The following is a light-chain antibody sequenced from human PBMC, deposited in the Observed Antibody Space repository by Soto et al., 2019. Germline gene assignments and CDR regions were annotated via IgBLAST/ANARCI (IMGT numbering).Light chain of an antibody. CDR2: DTS. J-gene: IGKJ1*01. Sequence: EIVLTQSPDTLSLSPGERATLSCRASQSVPNSRLAWYQQKPGQAPSLVISDTSIRATGIPDRFSGSGSGTDFSLIIGRLEPEDFATYFCLQHKSYPWTFGQGTKV. CDR3: LQHKSYPWT. CDR1: QSVPNSR. V-gene: IGKV3D-20*02.